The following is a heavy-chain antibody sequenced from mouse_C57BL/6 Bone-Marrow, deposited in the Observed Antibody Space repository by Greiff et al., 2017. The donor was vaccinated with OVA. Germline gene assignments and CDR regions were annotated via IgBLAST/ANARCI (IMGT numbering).Heavy chain of an antibody. CDR3: ASTVYYAMDY. CDR2: IYPGDGDT. V-gene: IGHV1-82*01. CDR1: GYAFSSSW. Sequence: QVQLQQSGPELVKPGASVKISCKASGYAFSSSWMNWVKQRPGKGLEWIGRIYPGDGDTNYNGKFKGKATLTADKSSSTAYMQLSSLTSEDSAVYFCASTVYYAMDYWGQGTSVTVSS. D-gene: IGHD1-1*01. J-gene: IGHJ4*01.